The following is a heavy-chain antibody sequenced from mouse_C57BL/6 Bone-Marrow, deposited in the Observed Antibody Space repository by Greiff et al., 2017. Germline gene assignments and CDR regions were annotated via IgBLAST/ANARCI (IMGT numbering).Heavy chain of an antibody. CDR1: GYTFTSYW. J-gene: IGHJ4*01. Sequence: QVQLQQPGAALVKPGASVKLSCTASGYTFTSYWMHWVKQRTGRGLEWIGRIDPNSGGTKYNEKFKSKATLTVDTPSTSAYLQLSSLTAEDSAVYYCARWFSMDYWGQGTSVTVSS. CDR3: ARWFSMDY. D-gene: IGHD2-2*01. V-gene: IGHV1-72*01. CDR2: IDPNSGGT.